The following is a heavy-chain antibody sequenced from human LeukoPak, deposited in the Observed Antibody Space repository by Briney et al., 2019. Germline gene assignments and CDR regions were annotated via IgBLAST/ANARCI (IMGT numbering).Heavy chain of an antibody. D-gene: IGHD6-19*01. J-gene: IGHJ4*02. Sequence: GGSLRLSCAASGFTFDDYAMHWVRQASGKGLEWVSGISWNSGSIGYADSVKGRFTISRDNAKNSLYLQMNSLRAEDTALYYCAKGPSSGWYYFDYWGQGTLVTVSS. CDR3: AKGPSSGWYYFDY. CDR2: ISWNSGSI. CDR1: GFTFDDYA. V-gene: IGHV3-9*01.